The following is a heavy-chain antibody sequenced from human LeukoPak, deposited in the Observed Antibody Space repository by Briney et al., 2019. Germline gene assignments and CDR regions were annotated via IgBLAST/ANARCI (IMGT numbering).Heavy chain of an antibody. CDR2: TYYRSQLYN. J-gene: IGHJ4*02. D-gene: IGHD3-16*01. CDR3: ARELGGFDH. CDR1: GDSVSSNSAA. V-gene: IGHV6-1*01. Sequence: QTLSLTCAISGDSVSSNSAAWNWIRQSPSRGLEWLGRTYYRSQLYNEYGVSVKSRLTISTDTPKNQFSLQLNSVTPEDTAAYYCARELGGFDHWGQGTLVTVSS.